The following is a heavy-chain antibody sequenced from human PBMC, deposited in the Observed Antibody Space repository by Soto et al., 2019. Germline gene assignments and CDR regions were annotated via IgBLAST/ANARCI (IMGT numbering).Heavy chain of an antibody. J-gene: IGHJ2*01. CDR2: IIPIFGTA. CDR1: AGTFSSYA. D-gene: IGHD1-26*01. CDR3: ERGPRGSYRYWYFDL. Sequence: QVQLVQSGAEVKKPGSSVKVSCKASAGTFSSYAISWVRQAPGQGLEWMGGIIPIFGTANYAQKFQGRVTVTADESTSTAYMELSRLRSEDTGVYYCERGPRGSYRYWYFDLWGRGTLVTVSS. V-gene: IGHV1-69*01.